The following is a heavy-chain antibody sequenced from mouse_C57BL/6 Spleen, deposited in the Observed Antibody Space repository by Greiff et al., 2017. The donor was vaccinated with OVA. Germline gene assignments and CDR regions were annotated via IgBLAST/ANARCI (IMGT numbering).Heavy chain of an antibody. CDR3: AKRGLLQYFDV. Sequence: VQLKESGPGLVKPSQSLSLTCSVTGYSITSGYYWYWIRPFPGNQLEWMGYISYDGSNNYNPSLKNRISITRDTSKNPFFLKLNAVTTEDTATYYCAKRGLLQYFDVWGTGTTVTVSS. V-gene: IGHV3-6*01. CDR1: GYSITSGYY. D-gene: IGHD2-3*01. CDR2: ISYDGSN. J-gene: IGHJ1*03.